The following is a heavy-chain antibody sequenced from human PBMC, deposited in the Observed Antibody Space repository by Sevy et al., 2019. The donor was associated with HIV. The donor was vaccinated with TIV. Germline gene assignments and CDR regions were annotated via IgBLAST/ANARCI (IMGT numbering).Heavy chain of an antibody. CDR1: GFTFGDYA. CDR2: IRRNSHEPYGGTT. D-gene: IGHD5-12*01. CDR3: TRPLATADTPQYFFDY. Sequence: GGSLRLSCTSSGFTFGDYALSWFRQAPGKGLEWVAFIRRNSHEPYGGTTEYAASVKGRFTISRDDSKSIAYLQMNSLKTEDTAVYYCTRPLATADTPQYFFDYWGQGILVTVSS. J-gene: IGHJ4*02. V-gene: IGHV3-49*03.